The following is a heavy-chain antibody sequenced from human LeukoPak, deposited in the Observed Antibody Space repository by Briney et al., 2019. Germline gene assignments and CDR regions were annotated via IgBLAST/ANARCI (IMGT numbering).Heavy chain of an antibody. Sequence: GGPLRLSCAASGFTFSSYSMNWVRQAPGKGLEWVSYISSSGSTIYYADSVKGRFTISRDNAKNSLYLQMNSLRAEDTAVYYCASLPGGSYWYYYYMDVWGKGTTVTVSS. J-gene: IGHJ6*03. D-gene: IGHD1-26*01. V-gene: IGHV3-48*04. CDR1: GFTFSSYS. CDR2: ISSSGSTI. CDR3: ASLPGGSYWYYYYMDV.